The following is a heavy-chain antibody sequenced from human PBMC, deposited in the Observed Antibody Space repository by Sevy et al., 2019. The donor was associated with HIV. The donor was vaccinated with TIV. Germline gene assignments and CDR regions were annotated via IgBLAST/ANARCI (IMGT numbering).Heavy chain of an antibody. J-gene: IGHJ6*02. D-gene: IGHD3-3*01. CDR3: ARDRLGITISAEWGGGMDV. V-gene: IGHV3-33*01. CDR1: GFTLSSYG. Sequence: GGSLRLSCAVSGFTLSSYGMHWVRQAPGKGLEWVAVIRYDGSNKYYADSVKGRFTISRDNSKNTLYLQMNSLRAEDTAVYYCARDRLGITISAEWGGGMDVWGQGTTVTVSS. CDR2: IRYDGSNK.